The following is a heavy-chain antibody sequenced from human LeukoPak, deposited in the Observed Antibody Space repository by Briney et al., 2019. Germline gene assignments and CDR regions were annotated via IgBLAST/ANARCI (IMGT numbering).Heavy chain of an antibody. CDR1: VFTFSRYD. CDR3: AKDDATGWYDY. Sequence: GGSVRLSCASSVFTFSRYDMSWVRQAPGKGLEWGSAISGSGGSTYYADAVKGRFTISRDNSKNTLYLQMNSLRAEDTAFYYCAKDDATGWYDYWGQGTLVTVSS. D-gene: IGHD6-19*01. J-gene: IGHJ4*02. CDR2: ISGSGGST. V-gene: IGHV3-23*01.